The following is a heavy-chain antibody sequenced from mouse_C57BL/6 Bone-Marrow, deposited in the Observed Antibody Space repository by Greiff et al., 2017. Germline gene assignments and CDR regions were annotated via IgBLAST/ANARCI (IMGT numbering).Heavy chain of an antibody. J-gene: IGHJ4*01. CDR3: ARVYGSTSYARDY. V-gene: IGHV1-55*01. CDR2: IYPGSGST. CDR1: GYTFTSYW. Sequence: VKLQQPGAELVKPGASVKMSCKASGYTFTSYWITWVKQRPGQGLEWIGDIYPGSGSTNYNEKFKSKATLTVDTSSSTAYMQLSSLTSEDSAVYYCARVYGSTSYARDYWGQGTSVTVSS. D-gene: IGHD1-1*01.